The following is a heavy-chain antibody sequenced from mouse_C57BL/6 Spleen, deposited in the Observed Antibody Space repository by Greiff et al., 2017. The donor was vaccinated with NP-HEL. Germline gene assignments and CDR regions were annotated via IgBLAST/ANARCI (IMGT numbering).Heavy chain of an antibody. V-gene: IGHV2-2*01. D-gene: IGHD1-1*01. J-gene: IGHJ4*01. CDR2: IWSGGGT. CDR1: GFSLTSYG. Sequence: QVQLQQSGPGLVQPSQSLSITCTVSGFSLTSYGVHWVRQSPGKGLEWLGVIWSGGGTDYYAAFISRLSISKDNSKGQVFFKMNSLQADDTAIYYCARIITTVDYAMDYWGQGTSVTVSS. CDR3: ARIITTVDYAMDY.